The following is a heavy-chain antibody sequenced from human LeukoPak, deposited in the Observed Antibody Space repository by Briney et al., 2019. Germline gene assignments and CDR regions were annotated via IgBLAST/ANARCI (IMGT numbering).Heavy chain of an antibody. CDR2: TSGPGGSR. CDR1: GFTFNSYA. CDR3: ARGGAYYYDSSGLDY. D-gene: IGHD3-22*01. V-gene: IGHV3-23*01. J-gene: IGHJ4*02. Sequence: GGSLRLSCAASGFTFNSYAMSWVRQAPGKGLEWVSATSGPGGSRDYADSVKGRFTISRDNAKNSLYLQMNSLRGEDTAVYYCARGGAYYYDSSGLDYWGQGTLVTVSS.